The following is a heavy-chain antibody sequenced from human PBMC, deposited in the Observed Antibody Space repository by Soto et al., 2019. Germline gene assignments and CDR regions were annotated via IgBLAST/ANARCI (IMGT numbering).Heavy chain of an antibody. CDR1: GYTFTSYD. CDR2: MNPNSGNT. D-gene: IGHD6-13*01. V-gene: IGHV1-8*01. CDR3: ARLSGGYSSSWYLGPGDY. J-gene: IGHJ4*02. Sequence: ASVKVSCKASGYTFTSYDINWVRQATGQGLEWMGWMNPNSGNTGYAQKFQGRVTMTRNTSISTAYMELSSLRSEDTAMYYCARLSGGYSSSWYLGPGDYWGQGTLVTVSS.